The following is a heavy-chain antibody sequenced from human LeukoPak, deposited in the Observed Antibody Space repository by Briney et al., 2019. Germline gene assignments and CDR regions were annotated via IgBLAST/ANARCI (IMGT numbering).Heavy chain of an antibody. V-gene: IGHV1-69*04. Sequence: GASVKVSCKASGGTFSSYAISWVRQAPGQGLEWVGRIIPILGIANYAQKFQGRVTITADKSTSTAYMELSSLRSEDTAVYYCARDPVVATTGGIDYWGQGTLVTVSS. D-gene: IGHD5-12*01. CDR2: IIPILGIA. CDR1: GGTFSSYA. CDR3: ARDPVVATTGGIDY. J-gene: IGHJ4*02.